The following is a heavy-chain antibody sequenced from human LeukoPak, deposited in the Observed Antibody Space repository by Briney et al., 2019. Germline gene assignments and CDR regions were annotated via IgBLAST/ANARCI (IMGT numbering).Heavy chain of an antibody. D-gene: IGHD2-15*01. V-gene: IGHV1-2*02. J-gene: IGHJ5*02. CDR3: ARSPRYCSGGSCYEFAYNWFDP. CDR1: GYTFTGYY. Sequence: ASVKVSCKASGYTFTGYYMHWVRQAPGQGLEWMGWINPNSGGTNYAQKFQGRVTMTRDTSISTAYMELSRLRSDDTAVYYCARSPRYCSGGSCYEFAYNWFDPWGQGTLVTVSS. CDR2: INPNSGGT.